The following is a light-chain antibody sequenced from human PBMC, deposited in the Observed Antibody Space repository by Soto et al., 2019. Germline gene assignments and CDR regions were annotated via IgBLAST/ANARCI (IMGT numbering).Light chain of an antibody. CDR3: QQSYSTPIT. CDR1: QNISSY. CDR2: GAS. V-gene: IGKV1-39*01. Sequence: DVQMSQSPSSLSASVGDRVTITCRASQNISSYLDWYQQKPGKAPNLLIYGASSLQSGVPSRFSGSGSGTDFTLTISSLQPEDFATYYCQQSYSTPITFGQGTQLEIK. J-gene: IGKJ5*01.